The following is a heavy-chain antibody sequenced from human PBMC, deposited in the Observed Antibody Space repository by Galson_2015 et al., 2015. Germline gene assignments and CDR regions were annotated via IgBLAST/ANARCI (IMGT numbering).Heavy chain of an antibody. CDR2: IYYSGST. V-gene: IGHV4-59*01. Sequence: ETLSLTCTDSGGSISSYYWSWIRQPPGKGLEWIGYIYYSGSTNYNPSLKSRVTISVDTSKNQFSLKLSSVTAADTAVYYCARVNNWFDPWGQGTLVTVSS. CDR1: GGSISSYY. CDR3: ARVNNWFDP. J-gene: IGHJ5*02.